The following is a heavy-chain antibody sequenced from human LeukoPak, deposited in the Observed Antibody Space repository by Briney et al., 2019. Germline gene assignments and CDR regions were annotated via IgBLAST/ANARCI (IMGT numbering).Heavy chain of an antibody. J-gene: IGHJ6*03. Sequence: PGGSLRLSCVGSGFTFSSYSMNWVRQAPGKGLEWVSYISGTSNTIYYADSVKGRYTVSRDNAKNSLYLQMNSLRAEDTAVYYCARDRRAPYYDFRSGYIDHYYMDVWGKGTTVTVSS. CDR2: ISGTSNTI. V-gene: IGHV3-48*01. CDR1: GFTFSSYS. CDR3: ARDRRAPYYDFRSGYIDHYYMDV. D-gene: IGHD3-3*01.